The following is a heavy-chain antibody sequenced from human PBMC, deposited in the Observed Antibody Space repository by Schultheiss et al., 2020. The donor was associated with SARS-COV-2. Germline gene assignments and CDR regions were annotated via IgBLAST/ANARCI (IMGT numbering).Heavy chain of an antibody. CDR2: IWYDGSNK. V-gene: IGHV3-33*01. CDR1: GFTFSSYG. CDR3: ARDYGRDSSSPDI. J-gene: IGHJ3*02. D-gene: IGHD6-6*01. Sequence: GESLKISCAASGFTFSSYGMHWVRQAPGKGLEWVAVIWYDGSNKYYADSVKGRFTISRDNSKNTLYLQMNSLRAEDTAVYYCARDYGRDSSSPDIWGQGTMVTVSS.